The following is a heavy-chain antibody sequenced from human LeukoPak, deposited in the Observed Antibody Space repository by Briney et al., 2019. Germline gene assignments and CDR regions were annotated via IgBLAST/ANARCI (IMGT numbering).Heavy chain of an antibody. V-gene: IGHV4-34*01. D-gene: IGHD3-22*01. CDR2: INHSGST. J-gene: IGHJ4*02. CDR1: GGSFSGYY. Sequence: SETLSLTCAVYGGSFSGYYWSWIRQPPGKGLEWIGEINHSGSTNYNPSLKSRVTISVDTSKNQFSLKLSSVTAADTAVYYCARVGYYDSSGYLRYWGQGTLVTVSS. CDR3: ARVGYYDSSGYLRY.